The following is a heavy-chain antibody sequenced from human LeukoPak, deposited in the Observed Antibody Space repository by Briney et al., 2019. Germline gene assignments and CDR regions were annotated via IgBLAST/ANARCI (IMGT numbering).Heavy chain of an antibody. V-gene: IGHV3-7*01. CDR1: GFTFSSYW. Sequence: GGSLRLSCAASGFTFSSYWMSWVRQAPGKGLEWVANIKQDGSEKYYVDSVKGRFTISRDNSKNTLYLQMNSLRAEDTAVYYCAKRGEFGGSYLDYWGQGTLVTVSS. D-gene: IGHD1-26*01. CDR2: IKQDGSEK. CDR3: AKRGEFGGSYLDY. J-gene: IGHJ4*02.